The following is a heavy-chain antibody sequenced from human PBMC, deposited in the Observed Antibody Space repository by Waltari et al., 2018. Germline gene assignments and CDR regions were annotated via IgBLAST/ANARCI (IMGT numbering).Heavy chain of an antibody. D-gene: IGHD6-13*01. J-gene: IGHJ6*03. CDR1: GGTFSSYA. CDR2: IIPIFCTA. V-gene: IGHV1-69*05. CDR3: ARALIAAADSYYYYYMDV. Sequence: QVQLVQSGAEVKKPGSSVKVSCKASGGTFSSYAISWVRQAPGQGLEWMGGIIPIFCTANYAQKFQGRVTITTDESTSTAYMELSSLRSEDTAVYYCARALIAAADSYYYYYMDVWGKGTTVTVSS.